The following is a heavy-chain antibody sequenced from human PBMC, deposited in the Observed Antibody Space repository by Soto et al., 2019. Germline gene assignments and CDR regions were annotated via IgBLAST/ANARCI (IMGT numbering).Heavy chain of an antibody. D-gene: IGHD4-17*01. CDR3: ARGVTTVTTIDY. V-gene: IGHV3-33*01. CDR2: IWYDGSNK. J-gene: IGHJ4*02. CDR1: GFTFNNYG. Sequence: QVQLVESGGGVVQPGRSLRLSCAASGFTFNNYGMHWVRQAPGKGLEWVAVIWYDGSNKYYADSVKGRFTISRDNSKNTLYLQMNSLRAEDTAVYYCARGVTTVTTIDYWGQGTLVTVSS.